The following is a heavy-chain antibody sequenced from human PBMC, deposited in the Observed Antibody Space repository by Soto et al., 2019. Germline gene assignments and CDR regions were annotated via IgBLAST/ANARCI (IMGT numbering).Heavy chain of an antibody. CDR1: GASFSDYS. D-gene: IGHD5-18*01. V-gene: IGHV4-34*01. CDR2: INHSGFT. Sequence: TSETLSLTCTVFGASFSDYSWTWIRQPPGKGLEWIGDINHSGFTNYSPSLKSRVTILVDTSKNQFSLKLSSVTAADTAVYYCASGDYNFGYNDFWGQGTLVTVSS. J-gene: IGHJ1*01. CDR3: ASGDYNFGYNDF.